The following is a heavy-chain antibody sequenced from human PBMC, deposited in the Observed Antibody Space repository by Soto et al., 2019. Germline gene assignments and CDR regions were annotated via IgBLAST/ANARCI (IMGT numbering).Heavy chain of an antibody. Sequence: EVQLVESGGGLVKPGGSLRLSCAASGFTFSSYSMNWVRQAPGKGLEWVSSISSSSSYIYYADSVKGRFTISRDNAKNSLYLQMNSLRAEDTAVYYCARGLELRGAYRMHGMDVWGQGTTVTVSS. CDR3: ARGLELRGAYRMHGMDV. D-gene: IGHD1-7*01. J-gene: IGHJ6*02. CDR2: ISSSSSYI. V-gene: IGHV3-21*01. CDR1: GFTFSSYS.